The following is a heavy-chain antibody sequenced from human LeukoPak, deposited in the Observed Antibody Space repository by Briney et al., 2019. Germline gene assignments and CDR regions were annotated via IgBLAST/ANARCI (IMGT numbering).Heavy chain of an antibody. J-gene: IGHJ4*02. CDR2: IKEDGSET. Sequence: GGSLRLSCAASGFTFSSSWMSWVRQAPGKGLEWVANIKEDGSETYYVDSVKGRFTISRDNAQNSLYLQMNSLRAEDTAVYYCGRLTPGQRRLFYWGQGTLVTVSS. V-gene: IGHV3-7*01. D-gene: IGHD6-25*01. CDR1: GFTFSSSW. CDR3: GRLTPGQRRLFY.